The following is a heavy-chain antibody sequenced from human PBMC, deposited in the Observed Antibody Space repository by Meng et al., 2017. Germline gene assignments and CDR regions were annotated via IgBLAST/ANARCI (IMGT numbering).Heavy chain of an antibody. CDR3: AKGLITMVRGVIITPQYFDY. CDR1: GFTFSSYA. J-gene: IGHJ4*02. D-gene: IGHD3-10*01. CDR2: ISGSGGST. Sequence: GESLKISCAASGFTFSSYAMSWVRQAPGKGLEWVSAISGSGGSTYYADSVKGRFTISRDNSKNTLYLQMNSLRAEDTAVYYCAKGLITMVRGVIITPQYFDYWGQGTLVTVSS. V-gene: IGHV3-23*01.